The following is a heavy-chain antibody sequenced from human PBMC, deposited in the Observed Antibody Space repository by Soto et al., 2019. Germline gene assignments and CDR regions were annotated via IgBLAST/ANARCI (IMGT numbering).Heavy chain of an antibody. J-gene: IGHJ6*02. V-gene: IGHV3-7*03. CDR2: IKQDGSEQ. Sequence: EVQLVESGGGLVQPGGSLRLSCEASGFSSAYYWMSWVRQAPGKGLEWVANIKQDGSEQFYLNSVRGRFTIYRDNPRNSLYLQMNSLRAEDTAVYYCTRGTYLTFCTGDSCPGIDVWGHGTTVTVS. CDR3: TRGTYLTFCTGDSCPGIDV. D-gene: IGHD2-8*02. CDR1: GFSSAYYW.